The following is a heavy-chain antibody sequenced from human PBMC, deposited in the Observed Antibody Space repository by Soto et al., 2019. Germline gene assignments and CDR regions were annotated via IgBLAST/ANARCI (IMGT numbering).Heavy chain of an antibody. CDR2: IYYSGST. Sequence: SETLSLTCTVSGGSISSGGYYWSWIRQHPGKGLEWIGYIYYSGSTYYNPSLKSRVTISVDTSKNQFSLKLSSVTAADTAVYYCARVTDYYDSSGYYYPWFDPWGQVTLVTFSS. D-gene: IGHD3-22*01. CDR1: GGSISSGGYY. CDR3: ARVTDYYDSSGYYYPWFDP. J-gene: IGHJ5*02. V-gene: IGHV4-31*03.